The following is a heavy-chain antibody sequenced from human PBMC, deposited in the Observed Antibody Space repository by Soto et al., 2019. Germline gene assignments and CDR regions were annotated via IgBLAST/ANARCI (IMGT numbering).Heavy chain of an antibody. CDR3: ARTPGSYLYYFDY. CDR2: IYPGDSDT. J-gene: IGHJ4*02. Sequence: GGSLKISCNGSGYTFTNYWIGWVRQMPGKGLEWMGIIYPGDSDTRYSPSFQGQVTISADKSISTAYLQWSSLKASDTAMYYCARTPGSYLYYFDYWGQGTLVTVSS. D-gene: IGHD1-26*01. V-gene: IGHV5-51*01. CDR1: GYTFTNYW.